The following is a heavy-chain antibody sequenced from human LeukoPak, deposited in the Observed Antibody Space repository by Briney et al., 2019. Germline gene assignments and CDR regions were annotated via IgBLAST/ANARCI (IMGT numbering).Heavy chain of an antibody. J-gene: IGHJ4*02. CDR2: IKSKTDGGTT. Sequence: GGSLRLSCAASGFTFSNAWMSWVRQAPGKGLEWVGRIKSKTDGGTTDYAAPVKGRFTISRDDSKNTLYLQMNSLKTEDTAVYYCTTSRLRYFDWLFPNWGQGTPVTVSS. V-gene: IGHV3-15*01. CDR1: GFTFSNAW. D-gene: IGHD3-9*01. CDR3: TTSRLRYFDWLFPN.